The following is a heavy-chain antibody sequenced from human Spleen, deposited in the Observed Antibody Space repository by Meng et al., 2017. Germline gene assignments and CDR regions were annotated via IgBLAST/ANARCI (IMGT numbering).Heavy chain of an antibody. D-gene: IGHD4-17*01. Sequence: QVQLQESGPGLVKPSQTLSLTCTVSGGSISSGGYYWSRIRQHPEKGLEWIGYIYHSGTTYHNPSLKSLVTISVDTSKNQFSLKLSSVTAADTAVYYCARLTVTYFDYWGQGTLITVSS. CDR2: IYHSGTT. CDR1: GGSISSGGYY. V-gene: IGHV4-31*01. CDR3: ARLTVTYFDY. J-gene: IGHJ4*02.